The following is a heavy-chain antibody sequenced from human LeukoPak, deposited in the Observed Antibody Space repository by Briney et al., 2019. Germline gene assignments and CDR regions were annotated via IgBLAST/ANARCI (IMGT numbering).Heavy chain of an antibody. CDR1: GDSISNSDYY. D-gene: IGHD3-22*01. J-gene: IGHJ4*02. V-gene: IGHV4-39*07. CDR3: ARVNYDSSGAPDY. Sequence: SETLSLACTVSGDSISNSDYYWGWIRQPPGKGLEWIGEINHSGSTNYNPSLKSRVTISVDTSKNQFSLKLSSVTAADTAVYYCARVNYDSSGAPDYWGQGTLVTVSS. CDR2: INHSGST.